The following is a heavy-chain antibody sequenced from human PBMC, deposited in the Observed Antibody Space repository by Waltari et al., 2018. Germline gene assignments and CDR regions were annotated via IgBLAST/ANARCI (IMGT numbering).Heavy chain of an antibody. D-gene: IGHD3-16*01. Sequence: EVQLVPAGAEVKKPGESLKISCKVSGSKFTDCWLDWLRQRPGKGLVGVGVIYPGDSDSKYSPSFQGHVTISVDKSISTAYLQWSSLKASDTAIYYCARPKFEGSYDAFDIWGQGTMVTVSS. CDR2: IYPGDSDS. J-gene: IGHJ3*02. CDR1: GSKFTDCW. V-gene: IGHV5-51*01. CDR3: ARPKFEGSYDAFDI.